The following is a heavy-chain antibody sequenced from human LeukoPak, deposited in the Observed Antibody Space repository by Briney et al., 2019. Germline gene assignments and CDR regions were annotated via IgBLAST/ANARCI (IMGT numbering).Heavy chain of an antibody. CDR3: ARDIVVADNNWFDP. CDR2: IYNGGST. D-gene: IGHD2-15*01. Sequence: SQTLSLTCTVSGGSISSGSYYWSWIRQPAGKGLEWIGRIYNGGSTKYSPSLESRVTISVDTSKNQFSLKLSSVTAADTAVYYCARDIVVADNNWFDPWGQGILVTVSS. J-gene: IGHJ5*02. V-gene: IGHV4-61*02. CDR1: GGSISSGSYY.